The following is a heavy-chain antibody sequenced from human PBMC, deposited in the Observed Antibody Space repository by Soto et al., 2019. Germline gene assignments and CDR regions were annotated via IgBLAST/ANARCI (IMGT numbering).Heavy chain of an antibody. CDR1: GFNFGVFG. D-gene: IGHD6-19*01. CDR2: LSYEGSEE. CDR3: ALSRRSSLLEVAGPGFEY. J-gene: IGHJ4*02. Sequence: GGSLRLSCAASGFNFGVFGMHWVRQAPGKGLEWLSVLSYEGSEEYYADSVRGRFTISRDNSKNTLFLQMDSLRVDDTGVYYCALSRRSSLLEVAGPGFEYWGQGTLVTVSS. V-gene: IGHV3-30*03.